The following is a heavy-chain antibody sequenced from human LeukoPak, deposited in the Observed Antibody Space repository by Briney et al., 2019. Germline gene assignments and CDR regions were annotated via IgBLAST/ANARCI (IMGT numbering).Heavy chain of an antibody. V-gene: IGHV4-4*07. CDR2: IYTSGST. CDR1: GGSISTYY. D-gene: IGHD3-22*01. Sequence: SETLCLTCTVSGGSISTYYWSRIRQPAGKGLEWIGRIYTSGSTNYNPSLKSRVTMSVDTSKNQFSLKLSSVTAADTAVYYCARDYYYDSSGYYLYDYRGQGTLVTVSS. CDR3: ARDYYYDSSGYYLYDY. J-gene: IGHJ4*02.